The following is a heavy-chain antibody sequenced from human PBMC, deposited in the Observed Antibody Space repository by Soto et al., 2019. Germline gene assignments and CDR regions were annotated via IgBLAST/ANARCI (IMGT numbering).Heavy chain of an antibody. V-gene: IGHV1-18*01. Sequence: GASVKVSSKASGYAFTCYAIRWLRQAPGQGLEWMGWISAYNGNTNYAQKLQGRVTMTTDTSTSTAYMELRSLRSDDTAVYYCASVVGQTAVFDYWGQGTLVTVSS. CDR3: ASVVGQTAVFDY. CDR1: GYAFTCYA. CDR2: ISAYNGNT. J-gene: IGHJ4*02. D-gene: IGHD2-21*02.